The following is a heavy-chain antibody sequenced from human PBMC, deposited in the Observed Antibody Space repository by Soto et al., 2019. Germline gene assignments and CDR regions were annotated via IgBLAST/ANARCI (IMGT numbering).Heavy chain of an antibody. CDR1: GFTFSSYS. D-gene: IGHD4-17*01. CDR2: ISSSSSTI. CDR3: ARDMGDGDYDHPFGYYYYYGMDV. V-gene: IGHV3-48*02. Sequence: PXGSLRLSCSASGFTFSSYSMNWVRQAPGKGLDWVSSISSSSSTIYYADSVKGRFTISRDNAKNSLYLQMNSLRDEGTAVYYCARDMGDGDYDHPFGYYYYYGMDVWGQGTTVTVSS. J-gene: IGHJ6*02.